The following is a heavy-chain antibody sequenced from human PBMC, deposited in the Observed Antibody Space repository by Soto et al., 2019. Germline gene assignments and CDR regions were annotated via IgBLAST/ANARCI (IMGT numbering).Heavy chain of an antibody. D-gene: IGHD2-15*01. CDR1: GGTFSSYT. V-gene: IGHV1-69*04. CDR3: ARDSDTVVAARLNWFDP. J-gene: IGHJ5*02. CDR2: IIPILGIA. Sequence: ASVKVSCKASGGTFSSYTISWVRQAPGQGLEWMGRIIPILGIANYAQKFQGRVTITADKSTSTAYMELSSLRSEDTAVYYCARDSDTVVAARLNWFDPWGQGTLVTVSS.